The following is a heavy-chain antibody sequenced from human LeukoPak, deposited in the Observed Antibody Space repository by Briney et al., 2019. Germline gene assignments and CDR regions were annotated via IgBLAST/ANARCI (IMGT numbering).Heavy chain of an antibody. CDR3: AELGITMIGGV. J-gene: IGHJ6*03. D-gene: IGHD3-10*02. CDR1: GFTFSSYA. V-gene: IGHV3-48*03. CDR2: ISSSGSTI. Sequence: GGSLRLSCAASGFTFSSYAMSWVRQAPGKGREGVSYISSSGSTIYYADSVKGRFTISRDNAKNSLYLQMNSLRADDTAVYYCAELGITMIGGVWGKGPTVTIS.